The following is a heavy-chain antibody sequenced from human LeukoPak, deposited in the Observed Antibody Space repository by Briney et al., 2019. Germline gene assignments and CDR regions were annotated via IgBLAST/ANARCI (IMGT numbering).Heavy chain of an antibody. CDR2: INTNTGNP. CDR1: GYTFTSYA. V-gene: IGHV7-4-1*02. CDR3: ARDSTDYSKWASWFDP. Sequence: GASVKVSCKASGYTFTSYAMNWVRQAPGQGLEWMGWINTNTGNPTYAQGFTGRFVFSLDTSVSTAYLQISSLKAEDTAVYYCARDSTDYSKWASWFDPWGQGTLVTVSS. D-gene: IGHD4-11*01. J-gene: IGHJ5*02.